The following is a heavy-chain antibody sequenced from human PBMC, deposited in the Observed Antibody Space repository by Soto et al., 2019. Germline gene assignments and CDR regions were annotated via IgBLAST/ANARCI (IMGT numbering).Heavy chain of an antibody. CDR1: GGTFSSYA. V-gene: IGHV1-69*06. CDR3: RSDEAGESNGRAV. D-gene: IGHD3-16*01. Sequence: QVQLVQSGAEVKKPGSSVKVSCKASGGTFSSYAISWVRQAPGQGLEWMGGIIPIFGTANYAQKFQGRVTITGAKSTSKAYRELRSLRSEDTAVYYCRSDEAGESNGRAVWGQGTTVTVS. CDR2: IIPIFGTA. J-gene: IGHJ6*02.